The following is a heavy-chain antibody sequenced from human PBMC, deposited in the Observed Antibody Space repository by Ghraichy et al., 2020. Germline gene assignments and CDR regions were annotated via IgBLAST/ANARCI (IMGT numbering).Heavy chain of an antibody. CDR3: ARATTLYSSSWYYYYGMDV. D-gene: IGHD6-13*01. CDR2: ISAYNGNT. Sequence: ASVKVSCKASGYTFTSYGISWVRQAPGQGLEWMGWISAYNGNTNYAQKLQGRVTMTTDTSTSTAYMELRSLRSDDTAVYYCARATTLYSSSWYYYYGMDVWGQGTTVTVSS. CDR1: GYTFTSYG. V-gene: IGHV1-18*01. J-gene: IGHJ6*02.